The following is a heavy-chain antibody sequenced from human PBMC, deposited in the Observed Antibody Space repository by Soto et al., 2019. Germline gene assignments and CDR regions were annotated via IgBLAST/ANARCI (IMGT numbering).Heavy chain of an antibody. CDR2: ISYDGSNK. D-gene: IGHD2-15*01. Sequence: GGSLRLSCAASGFTFSSYGMHWVRQAPGKGLEWVAVISYDGSNKYYADSVKGRFTISRDNSKNTLYLQMNSLRAEDTAVYYCAKDKGVVRLLYYFDDWGQGTLVTVSS. V-gene: IGHV3-30*18. J-gene: IGHJ4*01. CDR3: AKDKGVVRLLYYFDD. CDR1: GFTFSSYG.